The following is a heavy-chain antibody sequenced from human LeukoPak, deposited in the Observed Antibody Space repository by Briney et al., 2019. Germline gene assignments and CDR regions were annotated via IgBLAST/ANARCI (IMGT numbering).Heavy chain of an antibody. Sequence: ASETLSLTCTVSGGSISSSSYYWNWIRQPPGKGLEWIGSIYYSGSTYYSPSLKSRVTISVDTSKNQFSLKLSSVTAADMAVYYCAREFQHYYDGSGYYIYWGQGTLVTVSS. J-gene: IGHJ4*02. D-gene: IGHD3-22*01. CDR2: IYYSGST. CDR3: AREFQHYYDGSGYYIY. V-gene: IGHV4-39*07. CDR1: GGSISSSSYY.